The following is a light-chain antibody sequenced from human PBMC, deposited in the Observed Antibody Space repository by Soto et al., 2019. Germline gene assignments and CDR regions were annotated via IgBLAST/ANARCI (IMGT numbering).Light chain of an antibody. CDR3: HQRSSWPRGS. CDR1: QSVSSY. Sequence: EVVLTQSPATLSLSPGESATLSCRASQSVSSYLAWYQRKPGQGPRLLIYDASNRATGVSARFSGSGSGTDFTLTISSLETEDFAVYYCHQRSSWPRGSFGQGTKVDIK. CDR2: DAS. J-gene: IGKJ1*01. V-gene: IGKV3-11*01.